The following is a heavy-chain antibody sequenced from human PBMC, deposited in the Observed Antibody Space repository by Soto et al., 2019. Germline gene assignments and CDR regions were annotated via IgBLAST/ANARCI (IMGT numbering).Heavy chain of an antibody. D-gene: IGHD3-3*01. J-gene: IGHJ4*02. CDR3: VKGTGDDFWSGYYFFDY. Sequence: EVQLLESGGALVQPGGSLRLSCAASGFTFRSYAMSWVRQAPGKGLEWVSVISDSGGYTYYADSVKGRFTISRDNSENTLYLQMSRLRARDTAIYYCVKGTGDDFWSGYYFFDYWGQGTLVTVSS. V-gene: IGHV3-23*01. CDR1: GFTFRSYA. CDR2: ISDSGGYT.